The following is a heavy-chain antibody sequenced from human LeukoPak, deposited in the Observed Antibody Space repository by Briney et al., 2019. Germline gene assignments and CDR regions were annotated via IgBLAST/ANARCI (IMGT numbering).Heavy chain of an antibody. V-gene: IGHV4-38-2*01. CDR2: IFHSGST. CDR1: GYSINSGYY. J-gene: IGHJ4*02. CDR3: ARGSCSSTSCPFDY. Sequence: SETLSLTWAVSGYSINSGYYWGWIRQPPGKGLEWIGSIFHSGSTYYNPSLKSRVTISVDTSKNQFSLKLSSVTAADTAVYYCARGSCSSTSCPFDYWGQGTLVTVSS. D-gene: IGHD2-2*01.